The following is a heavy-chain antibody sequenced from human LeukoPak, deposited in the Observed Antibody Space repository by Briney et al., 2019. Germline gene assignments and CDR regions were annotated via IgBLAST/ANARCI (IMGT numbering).Heavy chain of an antibody. CDR1: GFSLSTSGMC. D-gene: IGHD1-1*01. CDR3: AHKNGRGGGFDI. V-gene: IGHV2-70*11. Sequence: SGPALVKPTQTLTLTCTFSGFSLSTSGMCVSWIRQPPGKALEWLARIDWDDDKYYSTSLKTRLTISKDTAKNQEVLTMTNMDPVDTATYYCAHKNGRGGGFDIWGQGTMVTVSS. CDR2: IDWDDDK. J-gene: IGHJ3*02.